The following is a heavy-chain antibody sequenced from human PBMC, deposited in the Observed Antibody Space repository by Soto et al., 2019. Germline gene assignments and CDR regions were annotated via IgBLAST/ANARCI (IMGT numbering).Heavy chain of an antibody. Sequence: QVPLVQSGAEVKKPGSSVKVSCKASGGTFSSYTISWVRQAPGQGLEWMGRIIPILGIANYAQKFQGRVTITADKSTSTAYMELSSLRSEDTAVYYCAMRSSGWYRPFDYWGQGTLVTVSS. CDR1: GGTFSSYT. V-gene: IGHV1-69*02. CDR2: IIPILGIA. J-gene: IGHJ4*02. CDR3: AMRSSGWYRPFDY. D-gene: IGHD6-19*01.